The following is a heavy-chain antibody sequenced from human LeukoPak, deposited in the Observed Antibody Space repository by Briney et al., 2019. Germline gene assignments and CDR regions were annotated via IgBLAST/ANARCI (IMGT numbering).Heavy chain of an antibody. V-gene: IGHV3-33*01. CDR2: IWYDGSIK. CDR3: ARDRSTRYFDL. CDR1: GFTFRNFG. D-gene: IGHD2-2*01. J-gene: IGHJ2*01. Sequence: GGSLRLSCAASGFTFRNFGMHWVRQAPGKGLEWVAIIWYDGSIKYFTDSVKGRFTISRDNSKSTLYLQMNSLRSEDTAVYYCARDRSTRYFDLWGRGTLPLSPQ.